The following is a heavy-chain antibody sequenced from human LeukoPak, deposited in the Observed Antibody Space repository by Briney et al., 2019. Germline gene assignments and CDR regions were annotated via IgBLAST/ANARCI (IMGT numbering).Heavy chain of an antibody. V-gene: IGHV3-23*01. J-gene: IGHJ4*02. CDR1: GFTFSSYA. D-gene: IGHD3-9*01. CDR3: AKAHRYYDILTGYYTVNDC. Sequence: PGGSLRLSCAASGFTFSSYAMSWVRQAPGKGLEWVSAISGSGGSTYYADSVKGRFTISRDNSKNTLYLQMNSLRAEDTAVYYCAKAHRYYDILTGYYTVNDCWGQGTLVTVSS. CDR2: ISGSGGST.